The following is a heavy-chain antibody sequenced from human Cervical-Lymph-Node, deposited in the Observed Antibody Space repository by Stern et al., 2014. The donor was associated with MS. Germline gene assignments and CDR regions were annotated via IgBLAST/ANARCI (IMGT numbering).Heavy chain of an antibody. Sequence: EDQLGESGGTLVQPGGSLRLSCAASGFTFSSYAMSWVRQAPGKGLEWVSVISGSDGSTFYADSVKGRFTISRDNSKNTLFLQMNSLRAEDTAVYYCAKVYGSGPFDYWGQGTLVTVSS. D-gene: IGHD6-19*01. CDR2: ISGSDGST. CDR3: AKVYGSGPFDY. J-gene: IGHJ4*02. V-gene: IGHV3-23*04. CDR1: GFTFSSYA.